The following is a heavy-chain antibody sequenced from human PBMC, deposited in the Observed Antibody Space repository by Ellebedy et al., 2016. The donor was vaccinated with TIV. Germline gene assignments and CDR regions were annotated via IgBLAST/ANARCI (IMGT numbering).Heavy chain of an antibody. Sequence: GESLKISCAASGFTVSSNYLSWVRRAPGQGLGWVSVIYGGGNTDYAEHVEGRFTLPRDNSKNTVYLQMNSLRAEETAVYYWAGAPGWYGSDGMDVWGEGTTVTVSS. CDR3: AGAPGWYGSDGMDV. CDR2: IYGGGNT. CDR1: GFTVSSNY. V-gene: IGHV3-53*03. J-gene: IGHJ6*04. D-gene: IGHD6-19*01.